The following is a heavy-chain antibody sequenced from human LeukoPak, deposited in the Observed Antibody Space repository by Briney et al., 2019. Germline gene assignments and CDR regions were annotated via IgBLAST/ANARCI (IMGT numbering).Heavy chain of an antibody. V-gene: IGHV3-23*01. Sequence: GGSLRLSCAASGFTFSSYAVSWVRQAPGKGLEWVSAISGSGGSTYYADSVKGRFTIPRDNSKNTLYLQMNSLRAEDTAVYYCAKVTAVAGTETSDYYYYGMDVWGQGTTVTVSS. CDR1: GFTFSSYA. J-gene: IGHJ6*02. CDR3: AKVTAVAGTETSDYYYYGMDV. CDR2: ISGSGGST. D-gene: IGHD6-19*01.